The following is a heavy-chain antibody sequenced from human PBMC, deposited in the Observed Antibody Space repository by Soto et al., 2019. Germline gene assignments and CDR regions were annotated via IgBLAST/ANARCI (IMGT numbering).Heavy chain of an antibody. D-gene: IGHD3-22*01. CDR1: GYTFTSYG. CDR3: ARHAPRWDYYDSSGYYSPVDF. V-gene: IGHV1-18*04. Sequence: ASVEVSCKASGYTFTSYGISWVRQAPGQGLEWMGWISAYNGNTNYAQKLQGRVTMTTDTSTSTAYMELRSLRSDDTAVYYCARHAPRWDYYDSSGYYSPVDFWGQGTLVTVSS. J-gene: IGHJ4*02. CDR2: ISAYNGNT.